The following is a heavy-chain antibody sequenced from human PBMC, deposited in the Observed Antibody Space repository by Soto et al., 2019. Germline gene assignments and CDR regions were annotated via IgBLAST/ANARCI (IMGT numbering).Heavy chain of an antibody. D-gene: IGHD5-12*01. V-gene: IGHV3-9*01. J-gene: IGHJ4*02. CDR2: ISWNSGSI. CDR3: AKDLLHTITTPFDY. Sequence: PGGSLRLSCAASGFTFDDYAMHWVRQAPGKGLEWVSGISWNSGSIGYADSVKGRFTISRDNAKNSLYLQMNSLRAEDTALYYCAKDLLHTITTPFDYWGQGTLVTVSS. CDR1: GFTFDDYA.